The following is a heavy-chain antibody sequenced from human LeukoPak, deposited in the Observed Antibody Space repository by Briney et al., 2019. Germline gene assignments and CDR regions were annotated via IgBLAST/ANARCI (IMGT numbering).Heavy chain of an antibody. D-gene: IGHD4-11*01. CDR3: ARVTTNYFDY. CDR2: ISSSDTI. CDR1: GFTFSSYE. V-gene: IGHV3-48*03. Sequence: GGSLRLSCAASGFTFSSYEMNWVRQGPGKGLEWVSYISSSDTIYYADSVKGRFTISRDNAKNSLYLQMNSLRAEDTAVYYCARVTTNYFDYWGQGTLVTVSS. J-gene: IGHJ4*02.